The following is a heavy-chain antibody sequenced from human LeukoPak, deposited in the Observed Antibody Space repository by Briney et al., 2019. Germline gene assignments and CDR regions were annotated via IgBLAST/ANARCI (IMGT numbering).Heavy chain of an antibody. CDR3: AKDRAMIVVVTLDY. CDR2: ISGSGGST. J-gene: IGHJ4*02. V-gene: IGHV3-23*01. D-gene: IGHD3-22*01. CDR1: GFTFSSYA. Sequence: GGSLKLSCAASGFTFSSYAMSWVRQAPGKGLEWVSAISGSGGSTYYADSVKGRFTISRDNSKNTLYLQMNGLRAEDTAVYYCAKDRAMIVVVTLDYWGQGTLVTVSS.